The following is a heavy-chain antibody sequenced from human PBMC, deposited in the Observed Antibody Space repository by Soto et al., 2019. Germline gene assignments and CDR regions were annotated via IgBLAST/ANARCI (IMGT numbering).Heavy chain of an antibody. CDR2: ISGSGGST. V-gene: IGHV3-23*01. D-gene: IGHD5-12*01. J-gene: IGHJ4*02. Sequence: GGSLRLSCAASGFTFSSHAMSWVRQAPGKGLEWVSAISGSGGSTYYADSVKGRFTISRDNSKNTLYLQMNSLRAEDTAVYYCAKYGDGYNYGSDYWGQGTLVTVSS. CDR3: AKYGDGYNYGSDY. CDR1: GFTFSSHA.